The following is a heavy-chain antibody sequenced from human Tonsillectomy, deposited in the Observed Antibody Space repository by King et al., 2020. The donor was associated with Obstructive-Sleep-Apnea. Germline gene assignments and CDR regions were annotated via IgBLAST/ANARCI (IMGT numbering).Heavy chain of an antibody. J-gene: IGHJ3*02. CDR1: GFTFSGYY. CDR2: IKPNSGGT. D-gene: IGHD2-2*01. V-gene: IGHV1-2*02. Sequence: QLVQSGAVVKKPGASVKISCKASGFTFSGYYFYWMRQAPGQGFEWMGWIKPNSGGTNYADKFHDRVTMTRDTSMNTVYMELGRLESDDTAVYYCAREKRLIEVAQEAFDIWGQGTLVTVSS. CDR3: AREKRLIEVAQEAFDI.